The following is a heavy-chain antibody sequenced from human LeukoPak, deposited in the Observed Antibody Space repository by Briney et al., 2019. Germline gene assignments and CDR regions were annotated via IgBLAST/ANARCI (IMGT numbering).Heavy chain of an antibody. CDR3: ARGGAYCGGDCYLEGRFYYYYGMDV. CDR1: GFTFSSYA. D-gene: IGHD2-21*02. CDR2: ISSNGGST. J-gene: IGHJ6*02. V-gene: IGHV3-64*01. Sequence: GGSLRLSCAASGFTFSSYAMHWVRQAPGRGLEYVSAISSNGGSTYYANSVKGRFTISRDNSKNTLYLQMGSLRSEDTAVYYCARGGAYCGGDCYLEGRFYYYYGMDVWGQGTTVTVSS.